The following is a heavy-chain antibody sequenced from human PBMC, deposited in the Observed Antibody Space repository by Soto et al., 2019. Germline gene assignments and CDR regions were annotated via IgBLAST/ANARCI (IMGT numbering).Heavy chain of an antibody. CDR1: GYDVNTNW. Sequence: ESLTISCRGSGYDVNTNWFGLVRQLPGRGLEWVGIMYPGDSDTRYNPSLQGHVTLSVDVTVSTAFLQWRSLETSDTGMYFCARLPRDCNKTSCYYADHWGQGTQVTVSS. CDR3: ARLPRDCNKTSCYYADH. D-gene: IGHD3-3*01. CDR2: MYPGDSDT. V-gene: IGHV5-51*01. J-gene: IGHJ4*02.